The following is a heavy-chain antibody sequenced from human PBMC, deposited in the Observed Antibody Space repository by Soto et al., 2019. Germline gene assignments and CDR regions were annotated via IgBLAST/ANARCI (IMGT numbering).Heavy chain of an antibody. J-gene: IGHJ6*02. V-gene: IGHV3-48*02. CDR2: ISSSSSTI. CDR3: ARDRRRYNWNPYYYYGMDV. CDR1: GFTFSSYS. Sequence: PGGSLRLSCAASGFTFSSYSMNWVRQAPGKGLEWVSYISSSSSTIYYADSVKGRFTISRDNAKNSLYLQMNSLRDEDTAVYYCARDRRRYNWNPYYYYGMDVWGQGTTVTVSS. D-gene: IGHD1-20*01.